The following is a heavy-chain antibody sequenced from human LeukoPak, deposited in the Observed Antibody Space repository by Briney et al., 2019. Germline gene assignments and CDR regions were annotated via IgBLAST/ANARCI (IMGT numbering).Heavy chain of an antibody. CDR1: GFTFSSYD. D-gene: IGHD6-19*01. CDR2: ISDSGTRT. Sequence: GGSLRLSRAASGFTFSSYDMGWVRQAPGKGLEWVSAISDSGTRTYFADSVKGRFTISRDNFKNTLHLHMNSLRAEDTAVYYCAKDSRRTSGWYYFDYWGQGTLVTVSS. V-gene: IGHV3-23*01. CDR3: AKDSRRTSGWYYFDY. J-gene: IGHJ4*02.